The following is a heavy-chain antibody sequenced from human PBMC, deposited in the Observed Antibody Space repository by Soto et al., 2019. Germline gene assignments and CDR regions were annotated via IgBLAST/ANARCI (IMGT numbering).Heavy chain of an antibody. V-gene: IGHV5-51*01. CDR1: GYSFTTYW. J-gene: IGHJ3*02. D-gene: IGHD3-9*01. CDR3: ARQVYNYDILAPHASDI. CDR2: IYPGDSDT. Sequence: GESLKISCKGSGYSFTTYWISWVRQMPGKGLEWMGIIYPGDSDTRNSPSFQGQVTISADKSISTAYLQWSSLKASDTAMYYCARQVYNYDILAPHASDIWGQGTMVTVSS.